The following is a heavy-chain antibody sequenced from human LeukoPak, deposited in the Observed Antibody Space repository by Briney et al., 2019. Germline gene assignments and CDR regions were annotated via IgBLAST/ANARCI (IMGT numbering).Heavy chain of an antibody. V-gene: IGHV4-4*02. CDR1: GGSISSSNW. Sequence: PSGTLSLTCAVSGGSISSSNWWSWVRQPPGKGLEWIGEIYHSGSTNYNPSLKSRVTISVDKSKNQFSLKLSSVTAADTAVYYCARDSDSSGWPDAFDIWGQGTMVTVSS. CDR2: IYHSGST. D-gene: IGHD6-19*01. CDR3: ARDSDSSGWPDAFDI. J-gene: IGHJ3*02.